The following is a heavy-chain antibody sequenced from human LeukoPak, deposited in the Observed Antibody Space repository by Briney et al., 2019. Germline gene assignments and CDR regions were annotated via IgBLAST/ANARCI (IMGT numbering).Heavy chain of an antibody. J-gene: IGHJ4*02. V-gene: IGHV4-59*01. CDR1: GGSISSYY. D-gene: IGHD5-12*01. CDR3: AREVAGRADY. CDR2: IYYSGNT. Sequence: SETLSLTCTVSGGSISSYYWSWIRQPPGKGLEWIGYIYYSGNTIYNPSLKSRVTISADTSKNQFSLNLSSVTAADTAVYYCAREVAGRADYWGQGTLVTVSS.